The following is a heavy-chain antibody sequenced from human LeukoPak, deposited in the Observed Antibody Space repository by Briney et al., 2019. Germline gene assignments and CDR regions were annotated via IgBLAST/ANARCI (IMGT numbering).Heavy chain of an antibody. CDR3: ARGRITMVRGVYNWFDP. J-gene: IGHJ5*02. V-gene: IGHV1-2*06. Sequence: GASVKVSCKASGYTFTGYYMHWVRQAPGQGLEWMGRINPNSGGTNYAQKFQGRVTMTRDTSISTAYMELSRLISDDTAVYYCARGRITMVRGVYNWFDPWGQGTLVTVSS. CDR1: GYTFTGYY. D-gene: IGHD3-10*01. CDR2: INPNSGGT.